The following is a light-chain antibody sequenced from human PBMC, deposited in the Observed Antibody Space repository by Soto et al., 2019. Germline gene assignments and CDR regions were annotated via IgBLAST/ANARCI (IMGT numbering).Light chain of an antibody. CDR2: SNN. V-gene: IGLV1-44*01. CDR1: SYNIGSNT. CDR3: AAWDGSLNGVV. J-gene: IGLJ2*01. Sequence: QSVLTQQPSASGTPGQRVNISCSGSSYNIGSNTVNWYQQLPGTAPKLLMYSNNQRPSGVPDRFSGSKSGTSASLAISGLQSEDEADYYCAAWDGSLNGVVFGGGTKVTVL.